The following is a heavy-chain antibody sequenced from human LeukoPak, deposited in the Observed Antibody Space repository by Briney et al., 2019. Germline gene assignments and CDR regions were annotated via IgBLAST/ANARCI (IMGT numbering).Heavy chain of an antibody. CDR3: AKGGRNVYYYDSSGYFSLFEY. D-gene: IGHD3-22*01. Sequence: ASVKVSCKASGYTFTGYYMHWVRQAPGQGLEWMGWINPNSGGTNYAQKFQGRVTMTRDTSISTAYMELSRLRSDDTAVYYCAKGGRNVYYYDSSGYFSLFEYWRQGTLVTVSS. J-gene: IGHJ4*02. V-gene: IGHV1-2*02. CDR1: GYTFTGYY. CDR2: INPNSGGT.